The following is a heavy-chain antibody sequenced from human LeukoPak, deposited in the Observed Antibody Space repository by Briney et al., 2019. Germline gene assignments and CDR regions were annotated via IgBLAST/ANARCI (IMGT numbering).Heavy chain of an antibody. Sequence: KPSETLSLTCTVSGGSISSSSYYWGWIRQPPGKGLEWIGSIYYSGSTYYNPSLKSRITISVDTSKNQFSLKLSSVTAADTAVYYCARLQHYYDSSGYYGFDPWGQGTLVTVSS. CDR3: ARLQHYYDSSGYYGFDP. J-gene: IGHJ5*02. D-gene: IGHD3-22*01. CDR2: IYYSGST. V-gene: IGHV4-39*07. CDR1: GGSISSSSYY.